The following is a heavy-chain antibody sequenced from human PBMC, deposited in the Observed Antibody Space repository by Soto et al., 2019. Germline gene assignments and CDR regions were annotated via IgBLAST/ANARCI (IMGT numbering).Heavy chain of an antibody. CDR2: IIPILGIA. CDR3: ARDWDIVATAYYYGMDV. CDR1: GGTFSSYT. V-gene: IGHV1-69*04. Sequence: SVKVSCKASGGTFSSYTISWVRQAPGQGLEWMGRIIPILGIANYAQKFQGRVTITADKSTSTAYMELSSLRSEDTAVYYCARDWDIVATAYYYGMDVWGQGTTVTVSS. D-gene: IGHD5-12*01. J-gene: IGHJ6*02.